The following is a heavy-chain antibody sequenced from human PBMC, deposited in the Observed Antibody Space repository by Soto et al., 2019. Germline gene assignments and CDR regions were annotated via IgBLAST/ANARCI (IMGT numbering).Heavy chain of an antibody. V-gene: IGHV4-34*01. Sequence: QVQLQQWGAGLLKPSETLSLTCAVYGGSFSGYYWSWIRQPPGKGLEWIGEINHSGSTNYNPSLKSRVTISVDTSKNQYSLKLSSVTAADTAVYYCARTSPSVSSGWYTRAFDIWGQGTMVTVSS. J-gene: IGHJ3*02. D-gene: IGHD6-19*01. CDR2: INHSGST. CDR1: GGSFSGYY. CDR3: ARTSPSVSSGWYTRAFDI.